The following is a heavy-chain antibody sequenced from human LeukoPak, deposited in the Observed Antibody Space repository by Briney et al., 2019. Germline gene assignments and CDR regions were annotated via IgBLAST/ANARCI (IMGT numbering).Heavy chain of an antibody. Sequence: ASVKVSCKASGYTFTGYYMHWVRQAPGQGLEWMGWINPNSGGTNYAQKFQGWVTMTRDTSISTAYMELSRLRSDDTAVYYCARDGYYYGSGSYSNRPPYFDYWGQGTLVTVSS. D-gene: IGHD3-10*01. CDR2: INPNSGGT. J-gene: IGHJ4*02. CDR3: ARDGYYYGSGSYSNRPPYFDY. V-gene: IGHV1-2*04. CDR1: GYTFTGYY.